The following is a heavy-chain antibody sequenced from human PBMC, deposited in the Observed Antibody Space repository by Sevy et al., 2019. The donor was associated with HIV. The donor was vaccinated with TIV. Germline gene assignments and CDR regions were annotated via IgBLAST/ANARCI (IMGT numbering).Heavy chain of an antibody. D-gene: IGHD1-26*01. CDR2: IKKDGSEK. V-gene: IGHV3-7*01. CDR3: ARDRVSGSYSLFDY. Sequence: GGSLRLPCEALGFTFSSYWLGWVRRAQGKGLGWVAKIKKDGSEKYYVDFVKGRFTISRDNAKNSLYLQMNSLRAEDTAVYYCARDRVSGSYSLFDYWGQGTLVTVSS. CDR1: GFTFSSYW. J-gene: IGHJ4*02.